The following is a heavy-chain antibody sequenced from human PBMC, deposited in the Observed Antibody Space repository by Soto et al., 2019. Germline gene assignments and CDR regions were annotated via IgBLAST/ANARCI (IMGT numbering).Heavy chain of an antibody. CDR3: ARYIAAAGTDY. Sequence: EVQLVESGGGLVKPGGSLRLSCAASGFTFRSYSMNWVRQAPGKGLEWVSSISSSSSYIYYADSVKGRFTISRDNAKNSLYLQMNSLRAEDTAVYYCARYIAAAGTDYWGQGTLVTVSS. CDR1: GFTFRSYS. J-gene: IGHJ4*02. V-gene: IGHV3-21*01. D-gene: IGHD6-13*01. CDR2: ISSSSSYI.